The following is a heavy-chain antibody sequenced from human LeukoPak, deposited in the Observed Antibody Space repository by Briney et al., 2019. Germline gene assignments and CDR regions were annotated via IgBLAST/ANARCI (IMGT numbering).Heavy chain of an antibody. V-gene: IGHV4-59*01. Sequence: PSETLSLTCTVSGGSISSYYWSWIRQPPGKGLEWIGYIYYSGSTNYNPSLKSRVTISVDTSKNQFSLKLSSVTAADTAVYYCARDGQYYYDSSGFDPWGQGTLVTVS. J-gene: IGHJ5*02. CDR1: GGSISSYY. CDR3: ARDGQYYYDSSGFDP. D-gene: IGHD3-22*01. CDR2: IYYSGST.